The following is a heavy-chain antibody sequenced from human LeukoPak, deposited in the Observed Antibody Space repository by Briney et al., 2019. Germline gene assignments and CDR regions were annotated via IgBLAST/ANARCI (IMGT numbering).Heavy chain of an antibody. V-gene: IGHV4-38-2*02. J-gene: IGHJ6*03. CDR1: GYSVSSGYF. CDR2: IYHSGTT. D-gene: IGHD5-12*01. CDR3: ARDGGYLSHYYYMDV. Sequence: SETLSLTCSVSGYSVSSGYFWAWIRQPPGKGLQWMGSIYHSGTTYYNPSLKSRVTISMDTSKNQFSLRLNSVTAADTAVYYCARDGGYLSHYYYMDVWGKGTTVTVSS.